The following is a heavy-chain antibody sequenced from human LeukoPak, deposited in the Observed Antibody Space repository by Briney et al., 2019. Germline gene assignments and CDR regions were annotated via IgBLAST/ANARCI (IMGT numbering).Heavy chain of an antibody. D-gene: IGHD1-26*01. CDR2: IYYSGST. CDR3: ARQSYGIDY. Sequence: SETLSLTCTVSGGSISSYYWSWIRQPPGKGLEWIGYIYYSGSTNNNPSLKSRVTISVDTSKNQFSLKLSSVTAADTAVYYCARQSYGIDYWGQGTLVTVSS. CDR1: GGSISSYY. J-gene: IGHJ4*02. V-gene: IGHV4-59*08.